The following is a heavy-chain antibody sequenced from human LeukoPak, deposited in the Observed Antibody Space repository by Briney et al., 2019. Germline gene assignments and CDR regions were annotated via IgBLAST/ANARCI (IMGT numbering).Heavy chain of an antibody. V-gene: IGHV3-23*01. Sequence: GGSLRLSCAASGFTFSSYAMSWVRQAPGKGLEWVSAISGSGGSTYYADSVKGRFTISRDNSKNTLYLQMNSLRAEDTAVYYCAKAGSIAARLNWFDPWGQGPWSPSPQ. CDR1: GFTFSSYA. CDR2: ISGSGGST. CDR3: AKAGSIAARLNWFDP. J-gene: IGHJ5*02. D-gene: IGHD6-6*01.